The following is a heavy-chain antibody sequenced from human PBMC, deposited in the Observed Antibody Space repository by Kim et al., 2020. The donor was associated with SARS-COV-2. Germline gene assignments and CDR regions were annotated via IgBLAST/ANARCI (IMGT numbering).Heavy chain of an antibody. Sequence: GGSLRLSCAVSGLTFSSYVMSWVRQAPGKGLEWVSGISGSGGSTSYADSVKGRFTISRDNSKNTLYLQMDSLRAEDTAMYYCAKGLYSSSGYTFDYWGQG. CDR2: ISGSGGST. CDR1: GLTFSSYV. J-gene: IGHJ4*02. D-gene: IGHD6-13*01. V-gene: IGHV3-23*01. CDR3: AKGLYSSSGYTFDY.